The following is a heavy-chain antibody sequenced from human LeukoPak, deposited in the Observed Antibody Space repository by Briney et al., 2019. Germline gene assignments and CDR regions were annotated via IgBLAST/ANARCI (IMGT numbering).Heavy chain of an antibody. CDR3: ARDTDDILARLDY. D-gene: IGHD3-9*01. CDR2: LKPHSGGT. V-gene: IGHV1-2*02. J-gene: IGHJ4*02. CDR1: GYTFTGYY. Sequence: ASVKVSCKASGYTFTGYYLHWVRQAPGQGLEWMGWLKPHSGGTNYAQKFQGRVTMTRDTSISTAYMELSRLRSDDTAVYYCARDTDDILARLDYCGQGTLVTVSS.